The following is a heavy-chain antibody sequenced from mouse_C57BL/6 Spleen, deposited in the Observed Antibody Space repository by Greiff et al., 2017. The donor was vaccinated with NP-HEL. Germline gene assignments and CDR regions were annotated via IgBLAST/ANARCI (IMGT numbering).Heavy chain of an antibody. CDR1: GYAFSSSW. CDR3: AREGENWDWYFDV. D-gene: IGHD4-1*01. J-gene: IGHJ1*03. V-gene: IGHV1-82*01. CDR2: IYPGDGDT. Sequence: QVQLQQSGPELVKPGASVKISCKASGYAFSSSWMNWVKQRPGKGLEWIGRIYPGDGDTNYNGKFKGKATLTADKSSSTAYMQLSSLTSEDSAVYFCAREGENWDWYFDVWGTVTTVTVSS.